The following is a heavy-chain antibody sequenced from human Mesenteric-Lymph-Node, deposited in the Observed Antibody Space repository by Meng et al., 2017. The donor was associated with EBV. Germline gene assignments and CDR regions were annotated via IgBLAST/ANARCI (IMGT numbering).Heavy chain of an antibody. V-gene: IGHV6-1*01. CDR2: TYYRSKWYN. CDR3: ARGATSVFDL. J-gene: IGHJ2*01. CDR1: GDSVPSSSAA. Sequence: QVQLQQSSPGPVNPSXTLPFNCVLSGDSVPSSSAAWTWIRQSPSRGLEWLGMTYYRSKWYNDYAVFVKSRITINPDTSKNQFSLQLNSVTPEDTAVYYCARGATSVFDLWGRGTRVTVSS.